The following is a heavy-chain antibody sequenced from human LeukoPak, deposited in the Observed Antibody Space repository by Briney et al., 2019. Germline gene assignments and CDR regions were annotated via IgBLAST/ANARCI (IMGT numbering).Heavy chain of an antibody. CDR3: ARAPSHTTDYSHDYYGLDV. J-gene: IGHJ6*02. CDR1: GGSISSSNW. D-gene: IGHD4-11*01. Sequence: SGTLSLTCAVSGGSISSSNWWSWVRQPPGKGLEWIGEIYHSGNTNYNPSLKSRVTISVDKSKNQFSLKLSSVTAADTAVYYCARAPSHTTDYSHDYYGLDVWGQGTTVTVSS. V-gene: IGHV4-4*02. CDR2: IYHSGNT.